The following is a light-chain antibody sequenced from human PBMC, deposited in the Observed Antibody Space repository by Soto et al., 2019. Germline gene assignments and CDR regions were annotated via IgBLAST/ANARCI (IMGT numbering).Light chain of an antibody. V-gene: IGKV3-11*01. CDR3: QQRRNWYT. J-gene: IGKJ2*01. Sequence: EIVLTQSPATLSLSPGERATLSCRASQNVSNYLGWYQQKPGQAPRLLIYDASNRATGIPARFSGSGSGTDFTLIISSLEPEDFAVYYCQQRRNWYTFGQGTKLEIK. CDR2: DAS. CDR1: QNVSNY.